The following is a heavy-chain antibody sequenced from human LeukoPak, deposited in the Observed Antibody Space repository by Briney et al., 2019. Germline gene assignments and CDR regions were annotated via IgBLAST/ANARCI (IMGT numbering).Heavy chain of an antibody. CDR2: INPNSGGT. CDR1: GYSFTNYG. D-gene: IGHD2-21*02. J-gene: IGHJ4*02. Sequence: ASVKVSCKASGYSFTNYGISWVRQAPGQGLEWVGWINPNSGGTNYAQKFQGRVTMTRDTSISTAYMELSRLRSDDTAVYYCARDLNIVVVTAIPDWGQGTLVTVSS. V-gene: IGHV1-2*02. CDR3: ARDLNIVVVTAIPD.